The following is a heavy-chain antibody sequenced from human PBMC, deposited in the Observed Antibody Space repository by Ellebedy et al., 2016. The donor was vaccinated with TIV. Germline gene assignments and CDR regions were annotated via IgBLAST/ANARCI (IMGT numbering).Heavy chain of an antibody. CDR3: ARANIAVAGTWDY. CDR2: ISAYNGNT. CDR1: GYTFTSYG. D-gene: IGHD6-19*01. J-gene: IGHJ4*02. Sequence: AASVNVSCKASGYTFTSYGISWVRQAPGQGLEWMGWISAYNGNTNYAQKLQGRVTMTTDTSTSTAYMGLRSLRYEDTAVYYCARANIAVAGTWDYWGQGTLVTVSS. V-gene: IGHV1-18*01.